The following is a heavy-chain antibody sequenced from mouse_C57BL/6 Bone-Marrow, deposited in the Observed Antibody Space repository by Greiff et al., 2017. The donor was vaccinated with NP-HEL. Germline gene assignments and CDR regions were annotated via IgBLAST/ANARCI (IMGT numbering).Heavy chain of an antibody. V-gene: IGHV14-4*01. CDR2: IDPENGDT. Sequence: EVQLQESGAELVRPGASVKLSCTASGFNINDDYMHWVKQRPEQGLEWIGWIDPENGDTEYASKFQGKATITADTSSNTAYLQLSSLTSEDTAVYYCTTEVGDYWGQGTTLTVSS. D-gene: IGHD1-1*02. CDR3: TTEVGDY. J-gene: IGHJ2*01. CDR1: GFNINDDY.